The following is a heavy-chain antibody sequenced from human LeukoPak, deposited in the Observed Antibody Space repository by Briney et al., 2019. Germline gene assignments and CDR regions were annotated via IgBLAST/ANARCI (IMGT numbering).Heavy chain of an antibody. CDR3: ARDSDDTGRFDP. CDR2: ISSSSIYI. CDR1: GFTFSTYS. D-gene: IGHD5-18*01. J-gene: IGHJ5*02. V-gene: IGHV3-21*01. Sequence: GGSLRLSCAASGFTFSTYSMNWVRQAPGKGLEWVSSISSSSIYIYYADSVKGRFTISRDNAKNSLYLQMNSLRAEDTAVYYCARDSDDTGRFDPWGQGTLVTVSS.